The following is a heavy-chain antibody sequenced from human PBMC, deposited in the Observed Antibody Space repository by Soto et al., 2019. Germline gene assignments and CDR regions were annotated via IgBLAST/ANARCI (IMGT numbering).Heavy chain of an antibody. Sequence: QVQLQQWGAGLLKPSETLSLTCAVYGGSFSGYYWSWIRQPPGKGLEWIGEINHSGSTNYNPSLKSRVTISVDTSKNQFSLKLSSVTAADTAVYYCARIRSGSYYNIPYYFDYWGQGTLVTVSS. CDR3: ARIRSGSYYNIPYYFDY. CDR1: GGSFSGYY. J-gene: IGHJ4*02. CDR2: INHSGST. D-gene: IGHD3-10*01. V-gene: IGHV4-34*01.